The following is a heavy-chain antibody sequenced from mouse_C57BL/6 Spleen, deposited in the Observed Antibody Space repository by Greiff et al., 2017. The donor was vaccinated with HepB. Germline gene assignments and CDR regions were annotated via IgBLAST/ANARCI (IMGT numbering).Heavy chain of an antibody. CDR1: GYTFTDYY. J-gene: IGHJ4*01. Sequence: QVQLKESGPELVKPGASVKISCKASGYTFTDYYINWVKQRPGQGLEWIGWIFPGSGSTYYNEKFKSKATLTVDKSSSTAYMLLSSLTSYDSAVYFCARGVIIISTVVATRYAMDYWGQGTSVTVSS. CDR2: IFPGSGST. V-gene: IGHV1-75*01. D-gene: IGHD1-1*01. CDR3: ARGVIIISTVVATRYAMDY.